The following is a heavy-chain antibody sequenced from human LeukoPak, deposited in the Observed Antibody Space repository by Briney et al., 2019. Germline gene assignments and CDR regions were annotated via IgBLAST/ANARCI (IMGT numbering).Heavy chain of an antibody. J-gene: IGHJ3*02. Sequence: SVKVSCMASGGTFSSYAISWVRQAPGQGLEWMGGIIPIFGTANYAQKFQGRVTITADKSTSTAYMELSSLRSEDTAVYYCARGRHYYDSSDYYYEGDAFDIWGQGTMVTVSS. D-gene: IGHD3-22*01. V-gene: IGHV1-69*06. CDR2: IIPIFGTA. CDR3: ARGRHYYDSSDYYYEGDAFDI. CDR1: GGTFSSYA.